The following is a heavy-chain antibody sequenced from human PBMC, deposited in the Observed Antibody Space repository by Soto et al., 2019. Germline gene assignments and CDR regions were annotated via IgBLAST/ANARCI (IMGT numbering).Heavy chain of an antibody. D-gene: IGHD3-10*01. V-gene: IGHV1-69*06. CDR1: GGTFSSYA. Sequence: SVKVSCKASGGTFSSYAISWVRQSPGQGLEWMGGIIPIFGTANYAQKFQGRVTITADKSTSTAYMELSSLRSEDTAVYYCARDPPRYYYGSGSSGYFDYWGQGTLVTVSS. CDR3: ARDPPRYYYGSGSSGYFDY. CDR2: IIPIFGTA. J-gene: IGHJ4*02.